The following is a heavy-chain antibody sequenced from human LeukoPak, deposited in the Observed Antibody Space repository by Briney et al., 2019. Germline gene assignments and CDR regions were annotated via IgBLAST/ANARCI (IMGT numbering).Heavy chain of an antibody. CDR2: IYSGGST. V-gene: IGHV3-66*01. J-gene: IGHJ4*02. Sequence: GGSLRLSCAASGFTVSSNYMSWVRQAPGKGLEWVSVIYSGGSTYYADSVKGRFTISRDNSKNTLYLQMNSLRADDTAVYYCARIYPRLAAAGNWGQGTLVPVSS. CDR3: ARIYPRLAAAGN. D-gene: IGHD6-13*01. CDR1: GFTVSSNY.